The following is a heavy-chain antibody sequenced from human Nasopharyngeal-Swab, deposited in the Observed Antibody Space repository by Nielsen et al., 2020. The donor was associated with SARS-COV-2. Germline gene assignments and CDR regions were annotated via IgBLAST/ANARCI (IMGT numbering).Heavy chain of an antibody. D-gene: IGHD6-6*01. Sequence: ASVKVSCKASGYTFTDYNMHWVRQAPGQGLEWMGRINPNSGDTNYAQKFQGRVTMTRDTSISTAYMELSRLRSDDTAVYYCARVYSRSFEYWGQGTQVTVSS. V-gene: IGHV1-2*06. CDR1: GYTFTDYN. CDR2: INPNSGDT. CDR3: ARVYSRSFEY. J-gene: IGHJ4*02.